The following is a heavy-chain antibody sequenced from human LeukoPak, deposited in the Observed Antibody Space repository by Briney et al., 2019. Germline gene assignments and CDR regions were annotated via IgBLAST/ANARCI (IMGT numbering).Heavy chain of an antibody. J-gene: IGHJ5*02. CDR3: ARGDIVVLPAGIPHNWFDP. D-gene: IGHD2-2*02. V-gene: IGHV1-2*02. Sequence: SVKVSCKASGCSFTGYYIHWVRQAPGRGLEWMGWINPNSGGTNYAQKFQGRVTMTRDTSISTAYMELSRLRSDDTAVYYCARGDIVVLPAGIPHNWFDPWGQGTLVTVSS. CDR2: INPNSGGT. CDR1: GCSFTGYY.